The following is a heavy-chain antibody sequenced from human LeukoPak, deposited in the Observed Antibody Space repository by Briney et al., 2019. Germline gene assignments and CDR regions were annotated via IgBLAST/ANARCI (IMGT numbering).Heavy chain of an antibody. CDR2: ITISGDGT. V-gene: IGHV3-23*01. D-gene: IGHD2-15*01. CDR1: GFAFNNYA. Sequence: GGSLRLSCIASGFAFNNYAMSWVRRAPGKGLEWVSGITISGDGTYYADSVKGRFTISRDNSKNTLFLQMNSLRAEDTAVYYCAKNLYCGGGSCYPSALGMDVWGQGTTVTVSS. J-gene: IGHJ6*02. CDR3: AKNLYCGGGSCYPSALGMDV.